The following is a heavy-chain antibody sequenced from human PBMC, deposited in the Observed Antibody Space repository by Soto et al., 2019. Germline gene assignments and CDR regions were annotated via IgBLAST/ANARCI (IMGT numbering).Heavy chain of an antibody. J-gene: IGHJ4*02. CDR3: ARLGEGTWIQLWPRGWRFDY. CDR2: IYYSGST. D-gene: IGHD5-18*01. V-gene: IGHV4-39*01. Sequence: QLQLQESGPGLVKPSETLSLTCTVSGGSISSSSYYWGWIRQPPGKGLEWIGSIYYSGSTYYNPSLKSRVPISVDTSKNQFSLKLSSVTAADTAVYYCARLGEGTWIQLWPRGWRFDYWGQGTLVTVSS. CDR1: GGSISSSSYY.